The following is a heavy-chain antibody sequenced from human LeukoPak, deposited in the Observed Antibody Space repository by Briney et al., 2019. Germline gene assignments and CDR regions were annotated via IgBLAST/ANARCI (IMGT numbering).Heavy chain of an antibody. J-gene: IGHJ4*02. CDR2: IGPTGSDR. Sequence: PGGSLRLSCAASGFTFSSYAMNWVRQAPGKGLEWVASIGPTGSDRYYADSIKGRFTISRDNANNFLYLQMNSLRAEDTAVYYCATETNGRHYDYWGQGTLLTVSS. V-gene: IGHV3-21*06. D-gene: IGHD1-14*01. CDR1: GFTFSSYA. CDR3: ATETNGRHYDY.